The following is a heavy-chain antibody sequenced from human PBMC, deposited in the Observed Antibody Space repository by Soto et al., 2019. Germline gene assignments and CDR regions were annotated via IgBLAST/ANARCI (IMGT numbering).Heavy chain of an antibody. CDR1: GDSMSSSDYY. V-gene: IGHV4-39*01. CDR3: ARRTVNIRTFYSGLKTHCFDY. CDR2: IYYSGST. D-gene: IGHD6-19*01. Sequence: SESLSLTCAVSGDSMSSSDYYWGWIRQPPGKGLEWIGSIYYSGSTYYNPSLQSRVAISVDTSKNQFSLKLKSVTAADTAIYYCARRTVNIRTFYSGLKTHCFDYWGQGAPVTVSS. J-gene: IGHJ4*02.